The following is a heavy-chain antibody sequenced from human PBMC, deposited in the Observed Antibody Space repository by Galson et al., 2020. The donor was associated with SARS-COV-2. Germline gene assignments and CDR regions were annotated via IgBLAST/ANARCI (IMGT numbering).Heavy chain of an antibody. Sequence: NSGGSLRLSCAASGFTFSSYSMNWVRQAPGKGLEWVSSISSSSSYIYYADSVKGRFTISRDNAKNPLYLQMNSLRAEDTAVYYCARDWVYDYGSSTYWNWGQGTLVTVSS. V-gene: IGHV3-21*01. CDR2: ISSSSSYI. D-gene: IGHD4-17*01. CDR3: ARDWVYDYGSSTYWN. J-gene: IGHJ4*02. CDR1: GFTFSSYS.